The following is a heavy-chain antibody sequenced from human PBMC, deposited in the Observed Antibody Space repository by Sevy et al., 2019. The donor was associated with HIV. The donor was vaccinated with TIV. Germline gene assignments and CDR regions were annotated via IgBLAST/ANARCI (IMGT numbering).Heavy chain of an antibody. Sequence: GGSLRLSCAGSGFSFKNVWMTGVRQTPGKGLEWVGHAKRKSDGGSIDYGSPVNGRFTISRDDSKDMLYLQMSSLKTEDTGVYYCATVLGAGAAGAFEIWGQGTMVTVSS. CDR2: AKRKSDGGSI. V-gene: IGHV3-15*01. J-gene: IGHJ3*02. CDR3: ATVLGAGAAGAFEI. CDR1: GFSFKNVW. D-gene: IGHD1-26*01.